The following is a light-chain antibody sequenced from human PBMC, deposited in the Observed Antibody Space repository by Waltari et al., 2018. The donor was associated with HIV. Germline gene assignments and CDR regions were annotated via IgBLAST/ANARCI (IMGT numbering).Light chain of an antibody. CDR1: QSISHW. V-gene: IGKV1-5*03. Sequence: DIQLTQSPSTLSASVAASVSITCRSSQSISHWLAWYQQKPGKVPRLLIYQASTLENGVPSRFSGSGSETEFTLTISSLQPDDSATYYCQQYNRYPITFGQGARLEI. CDR2: QAS. CDR3: QQYNRYPIT. J-gene: IGKJ5*01.